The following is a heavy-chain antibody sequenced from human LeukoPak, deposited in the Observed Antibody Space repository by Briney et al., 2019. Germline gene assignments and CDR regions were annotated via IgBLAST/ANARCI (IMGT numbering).Heavy chain of an antibody. CDR1: GFTFSSYA. CDR3: ARARGWFGELSIDY. V-gene: IGHV3-23*01. Sequence: GGSLRLSCAASGFTFSSYAMSWVRQAPGKGLEWVSAISGSGGSTSYAQKFQGRVTMTRDTSTSTVYMELSSLRSEDTAVYYCARARGWFGELSIDYWGQGTLVTVSS. CDR2: ISGSGGST. D-gene: IGHD3-10*01. J-gene: IGHJ4*02.